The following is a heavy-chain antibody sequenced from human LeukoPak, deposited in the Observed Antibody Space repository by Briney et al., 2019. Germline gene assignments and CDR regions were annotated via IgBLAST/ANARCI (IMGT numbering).Heavy chain of an antibody. Sequence: SETLSLTCAVYGGCLSGYYWSWIRQPPGKGLEWIGEINHSGSTNYNPSLKSRVTISVDTSKNQFSLKLSSVTAADTAVYYCARRSGFYYYYGMDVWGQGTTVTVSS. J-gene: IGHJ6*02. V-gene: IGHV4-34*01. CDR1: GGCLSGYY. CDR3: ARRSGFYYYYGMDV. D-gene: IGHD3-22*01. CDR2: INHSGST.